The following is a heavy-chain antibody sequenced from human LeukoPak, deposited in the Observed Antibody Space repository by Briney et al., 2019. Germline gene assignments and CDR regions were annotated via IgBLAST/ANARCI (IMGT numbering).Heavy chain of an antibody. CDR3: ARQGYYVYYYYYYMDV. CDR2: IYYSGST. V-gene: IGHV4-39*01. J-gene: IGHJ6*03. CDR1: GGSISSSSYY. Sequence: SETLSLTCTVSGGSISSSSYYWGWIRQPPGKGLEWIGSIYYSGSTYYNPSLKSRVTISVDTSKNQSSLKLSSVTAADTAVYYCARQGYYVYYYYYYMDVWGKGTTVTVSS. D-gene: IGHD3-3*01.